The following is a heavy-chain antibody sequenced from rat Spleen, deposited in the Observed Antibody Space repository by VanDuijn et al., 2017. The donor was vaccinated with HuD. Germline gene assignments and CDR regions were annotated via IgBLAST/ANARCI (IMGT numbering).Heavy chain of an antibody. J-gene: IGHJ2*01. CDR3: VRQDTSGYSNWFAY. D-gene: IGHD4-3*01. CDR1: GFTFRNYD. CDR2: ISPSGVP. Sequence: EVQLVESGGDLVQPGRSLKLSCAASGFTFRNYDMAWVRQAPTKGLEWVTSISPSGVPYYRDSVKGRFTVSRENAKSTLYLLMDSLRSEDTATYYCVRQDTSGYSNWFAYWGQGVMVTVSS. V-gene: IGHV5-25*01.